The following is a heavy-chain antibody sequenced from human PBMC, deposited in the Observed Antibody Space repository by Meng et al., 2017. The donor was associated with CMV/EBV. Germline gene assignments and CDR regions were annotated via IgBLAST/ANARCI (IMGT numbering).Heavy chain of an antibody. Sequence: VQPQEWGAGPLKPSEPLSLTCAFYCGSFRGSYCGWVRQPPGKGLGGIGEINHSGSTNSNPSLKSRVTISVGTSKNQFSLKLSSVTVADKAVNYCARGGLYYYDNSGYFYYWGQGTLVTVSS. J-gene: IGHJ4*02. CDR3: ARGGLYYYDNSGYFYY. CDR1: CGSFRGSY. D-gene: IGHD3-22*01. CDR2: INHSGST. V-gene: IGHV4-34*01.